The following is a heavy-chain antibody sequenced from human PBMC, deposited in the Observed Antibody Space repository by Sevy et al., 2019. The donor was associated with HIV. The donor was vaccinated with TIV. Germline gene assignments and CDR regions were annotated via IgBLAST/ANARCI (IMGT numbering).Heavy chain of an antibody. CDR2: ISSSGSTI. CDR1: GFTFSSYE. Sequence: GGCLRLSCAASGFTFSSYEMNWVRQAPGKGLERVSYISSSGSTIYYADSVKGRFTISRGNAKNSLYLQMNSLRAEDTAVYYCERHHITMIVLVSSFNHYYYGMDVWGQGTTVTVSS. D-gene: IGHD3-22*01. J-gene: IGHJ6*02. V-gene: IGHV3-48*03. CDR3: ERHHITMIVLVSSFNHYYYGMDV.